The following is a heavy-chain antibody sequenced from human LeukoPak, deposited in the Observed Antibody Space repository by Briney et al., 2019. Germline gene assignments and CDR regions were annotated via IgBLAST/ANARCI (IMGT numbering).Heavy chain of an antibody. J-gene: IGHJ5*02. CDR3: AREGLNMVRGVIPKEAWGWFDP. D-gene: IGHD3-10*01. CDR2: IYTSGST. V-gene: IGHV4-61*02. Sequence: SETLSLTCTVSGGSISSGSHYWNWIRQPAGKGLEWIGRIYTSGSTNYNPSLKSRVTVSVDTSKNQFSLKLSSVTAADTAVYYCAREGLNMVRGVIPKEAWGWFDPWGQGTLVTVSS. CDR1: GGSISSGSHY.